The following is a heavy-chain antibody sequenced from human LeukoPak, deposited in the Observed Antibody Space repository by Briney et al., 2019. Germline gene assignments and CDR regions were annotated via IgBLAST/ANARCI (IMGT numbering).Heavy chain of an antibody. V-gene: IGHV3-66*02. Sequence: GGSLRLSCAASGFAVSNNYMSWVRQAPGKGVEWVAVIYDGGHTDYADSVKGRFTISKDSSKNTLYLQMNSLRPEDTAEYYCARARCDTCGYGSWGQGTLVTVSS. CDR1: GFAVSNNY. D-gene: IGHD3-22*01. J-gene: IGHJ5*02. CDR3: ARARCDTCGYGS. CDR2: IYDGGHT.